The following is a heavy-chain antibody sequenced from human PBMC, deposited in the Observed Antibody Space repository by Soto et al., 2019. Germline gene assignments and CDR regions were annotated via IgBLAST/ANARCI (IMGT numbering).Heavy chain of an antibody. J-gene: IGHJ6*02. V-gene: IGHV4-59*01. Sequence: SETLSLTCTVSGASISSYYWSWLRQSPGKGLEWIGYIFYSGSTNYNPSLKSRVTISVDTSKNQFSLKLGSVTAADTAVYFCARAVYYGGNSYGMDVWGQGTTVTVSS. CDR3: ARAVYYGGNSYGMDV. D-gene: IGHD4-17*01. CDR1: GASISSYY. CDR2: IFYSGST.